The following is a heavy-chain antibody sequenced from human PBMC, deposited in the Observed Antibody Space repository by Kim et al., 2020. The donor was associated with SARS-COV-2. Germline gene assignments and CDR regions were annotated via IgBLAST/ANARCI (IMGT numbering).Heavy chain of an antibody. Sequence: SETLSLTCAVYGGSFSGYYWSWIRQPPGKGLEWIGEINHSGSTNYNPSLKSRVTISVDTSKNQFSLKLSSVTAADTAVYYCARGYSYGDYWGQGTLVTVSS. D-gene: IGHD5-18*01. CDR1: GGSFSGYY. CDR3: ARGYSYGDY. CDR2: INHSGST. V-gene: IGHV4-34*01. J-gene: IGHJ4*02.